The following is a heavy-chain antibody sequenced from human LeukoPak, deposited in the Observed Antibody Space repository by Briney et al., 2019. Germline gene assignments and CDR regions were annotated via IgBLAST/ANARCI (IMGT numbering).Heavy chain of an antibody. V-gene: IGHV3-66*01. J-gene: IGHJ4*02. Sequence: GGSLRLSCTVSGFTVSSNYMSWVRQAPGKGLEWVPVIYSGGSTYYADSVKGRFTISRDNSKNTLYLQMNSLRAEDTAVYYCAREHGYSSGWYWYFDYWGQGTLVTVSS. D-gene: IGHD6-19*01. CDR3: AREHGYSSGWYWYFDY. CDR1: GFTVSSNY. CDR2: IYSGGST.